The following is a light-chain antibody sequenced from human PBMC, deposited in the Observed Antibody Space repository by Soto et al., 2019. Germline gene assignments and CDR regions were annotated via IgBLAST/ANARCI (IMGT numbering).Light chain of an antibody. CDR3: QHYGSSPWT. CDR1: QSVGGSY. V-gene: IGKV3-20*01. Sequence: EIVLTQSPGTLSLSPGERATLSCRASQSVGGSYLAWFQQKPGQAPRLLIYVVSTRATGVPDRFSGSGSATDFSLTINRLEPEDFAVYYCQHYGSSPWTFGQGTKVEIK. J-gene: IGKJ1*01. CDR2: VVS.